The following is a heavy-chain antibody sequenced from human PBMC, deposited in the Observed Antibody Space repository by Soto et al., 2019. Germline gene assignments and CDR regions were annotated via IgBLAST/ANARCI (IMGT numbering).Heavy chain of an antibody. CDR2: IIPIFGTA. V-gene: IGHV1-69*06. Sequence: SVKVSCKASGGTFSSYAISWVRQAPGQGLEWMGGIIPIFGTANYAQKFQGRVTITADKSTSTAYMELSSLRAEDTAVYYCAKDLSTMIPGGPFDYWGQGTLVTVSS. D-gene: IGHD3-22*01. CDR1: GGTFSSYA. J-gene: IGHJ4*02. CDR3: AKDLSTMIPGGPFDY.